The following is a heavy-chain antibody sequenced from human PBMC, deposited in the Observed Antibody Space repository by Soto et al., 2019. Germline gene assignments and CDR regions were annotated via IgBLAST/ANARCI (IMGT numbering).Heavy chain of an antibody. V-gene: IGHV3-74*01. CDR1: GFTFGNSW. CDR3: ATAEVDY. CDR2: MNSDGSTT. Sequence: GGSLRLSCAASGFTFGNSWMHWVRQAPGKGLEWVSRMNSDGSTTDYADSVKGRFTVSRDNAKNTLYLQMISLRAEDTAVYYCATAEVDYWGPGTLVTVSS. J-gene: IGHJ4*02.